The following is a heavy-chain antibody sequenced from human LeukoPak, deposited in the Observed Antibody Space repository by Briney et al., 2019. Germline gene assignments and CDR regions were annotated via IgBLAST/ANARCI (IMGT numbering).Heavy chain of an antibody. CDR3: ARVGSHCSGGSCYSGWFDP. V-gene: IGHV4-4*02. CDR1: GGPISSSNW. J-gene: IGHJ5*02. CDR2: IYHSGST. D-gene: IGHD2-15*01. Sequence: SETLSLTCAVSGGPISSSNWWSWVRQPPGKGLEWIGEIYHSGSTNYNPSLKSRVTISVDKSKNQFSLKLSSVTAADTAVYYCARVGSHCSGGSCYSGWFDPWGQGTLVTVSS.